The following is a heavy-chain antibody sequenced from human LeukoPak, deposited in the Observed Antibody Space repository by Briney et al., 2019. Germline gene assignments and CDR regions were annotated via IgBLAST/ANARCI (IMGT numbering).Heavy chain of an antibody. CDR1: QYSFTDYA. J-gene: IGHJ4*02. Sequence: GASVKVSCKASQYSFTDYAVHWVRQAPGQRLEWMGWIDAGNGRTKYSQRFQGRLTIIRDTSATTAYMELSGLTSEDTARYYCARAVYYYDSSGFDYWGQGTLVTVSS. CDR3: ARAVYYYDSSGFDY. CDR2: IDAGNGRT. D-gene: IGHD3-22*01. V-gene: IGHV1-3*01.